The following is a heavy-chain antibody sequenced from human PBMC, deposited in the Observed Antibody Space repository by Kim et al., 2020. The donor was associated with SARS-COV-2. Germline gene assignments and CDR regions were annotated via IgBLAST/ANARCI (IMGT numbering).Heavy chain of an antibody. CDR2: INHSGST. CDR3: ARGGRYGSGSYYRP. J-gene: IGHJ5*02. Sequence: SETLSLTCAVYGGSFSGYYWSWIRQPPGKGLEWIGEINHSGSTNYNPSLKSRVTISVDTSKNQFSLKLSSVTAADTAVYYCARGGRYGSGSYYRPWSQGTLVTVSS. CDR1: GGSFSGYY. D-gene: IGHD3-10*01. V-gene: IGHV4-34*01.